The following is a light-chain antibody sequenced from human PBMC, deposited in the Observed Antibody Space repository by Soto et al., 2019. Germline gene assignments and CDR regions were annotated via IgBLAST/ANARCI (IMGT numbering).Light chain of an antibody. CDR1: SSDVGGHNY. V-gene: IGLV2-14*01. Sequence: QSVLTQPASVSGSPGQSITITCTVTSSDVGGHNYVSWYQQDPGKAPKLMIYEVSNRPSGVSDRFSGSKSGNTASLTVSGLQPEDEADYYCSSFTSSITPCVFGTGTKVTVL. J-gene: IGLJ1*01. CDR2: EVS. CDR3: SSFTSSITPCV.